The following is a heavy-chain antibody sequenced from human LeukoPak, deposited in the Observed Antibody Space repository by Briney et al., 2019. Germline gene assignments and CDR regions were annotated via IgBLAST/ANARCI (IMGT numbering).Heavy chain of an antibody. CDR2: INTNTGNP. Sequence: ASVKVSCKASGYTFTNFGMNWVRQAPGQGLEWMGWINTNTGNPTYAQGFTGRFVFSLDTSVSTAYLQISSLKAEDTAVYYCARDRVEGYNYNFDRWGQGTLVTVSS. CDR3: ARDRVEGYNYNFDR. V-gene: IGHV7-4-1*02. D-gene: IGHD5-24*01. J-gene: IGHJ4*02. CDR1: GYTFTNFG.